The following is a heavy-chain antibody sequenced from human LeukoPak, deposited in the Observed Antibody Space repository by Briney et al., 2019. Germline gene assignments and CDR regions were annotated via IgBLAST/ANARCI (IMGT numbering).Heavy chain of an antibody. CDR3: AREDFWSGYQDAFDI. J-gene: IGHJ3*02. D-gene: IGHD3-3*01. V-gene: IGHV3-30*03. CDR1: GFTFSSYA. Sequence: PGGSLRLSCAASGFTFSSYAMHWVRQAPGKGLEWVAVISYDGSNKYYADSGKGRFTISRDNSKNTLYLQMNSLRAEDTAVYYCAREDFWSGYQDAFDIWGQGTMVTVSS. CDR2: ISYDGSNK.